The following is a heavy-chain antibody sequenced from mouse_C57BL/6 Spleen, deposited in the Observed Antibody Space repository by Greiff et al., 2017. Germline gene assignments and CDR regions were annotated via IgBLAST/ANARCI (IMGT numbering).Heavy chain of an antibody. Sequence: EVKLMESGGGLVKPGGSLTLSCAASGFTFSDYGMHWVRQAPEKGLEWVAYLSSGSSTIYYAATVKGRFTSSRDNAKNTLFLQMTSRRSEDTAMYYCARPGGVTTGGSFDYWGQGTTLTVSS. V-gene: IGHV5-17*01. CDR1: GFTFSDYG. CDR2: LSSGSSTI. D-gene: IGHD2-2*01. CDR3: ARPGGVTTGGSFDY. J-gene: IGHJ2*01.